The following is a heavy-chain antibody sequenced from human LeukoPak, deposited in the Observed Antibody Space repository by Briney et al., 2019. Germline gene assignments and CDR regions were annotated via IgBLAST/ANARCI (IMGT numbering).Heavy chain of an antibody. CDR3: AKANWGTPFDS. D-gene: IGHD7-27*01. Sequence: GRSLRLSCAASGFTFDDYTMHWVRQPPGKGLEWVSGITGNGDSVDYSDSVRGRFTVSRDNAKNSLSLQMNSLRPEDTAFYYCAKANWGTPFDSWGQGTLVTVSS. CDR2: ITGNGDSV. V-gene: IGHV3-9*01. CDR1: GFTFDDYT. J-gene: IGHJ4*02.